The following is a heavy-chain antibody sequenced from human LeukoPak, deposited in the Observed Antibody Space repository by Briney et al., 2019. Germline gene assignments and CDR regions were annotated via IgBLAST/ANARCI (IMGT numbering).Heavy chain of an antibody. CDR1: GFTVSSNF. J-gene: IGHJ2*01. CDR2: MYSDGST. Sequence: QTGGSLRLSCAASGFTVSSNFMSWVRQAPEKGLEWVSVMYSDGSTYYADSVKGRFTISRDNAKNTMYLQMSSLRAEDTAVYYCAREGATDWYFHLWGRGTLVTVSS. D-gene: IGHD5-12*01. CDR3: AREGATDWYFHL. V-gene: IGHV3-53*01.